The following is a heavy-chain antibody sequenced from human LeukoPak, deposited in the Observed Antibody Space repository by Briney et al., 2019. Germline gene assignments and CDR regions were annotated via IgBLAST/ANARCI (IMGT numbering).Heavy chain of an antibody. V-gene: IGHV4-59*01. J-gene: IGHJ3*02. CDR1: GGSISAYY. Sequence: PSETLSLTRTVSGGSISAYYWSWIRQPPGKGPEWIGYIYYSGSTNYNPSLKSRVTISVDTSKNQFSLKLSSVTAADTAVYYCARDLYYDSSGYPLGAFDIWGQGTMVTVSS. D-gene: IGHD3-22*01. CDR2: IYYSGST. CDR3: ARDLYYDSSGYPLGAFDI.